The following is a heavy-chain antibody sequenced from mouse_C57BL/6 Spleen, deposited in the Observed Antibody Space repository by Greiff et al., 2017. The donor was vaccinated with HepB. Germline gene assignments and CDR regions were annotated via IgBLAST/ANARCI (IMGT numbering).Heavy chain of an antibody. Sequence: EVQLQQSGPELVKPGASVKISCKASGYTFTDYYMNWVKQSHGKSLEWIGDINPNNGGTSYNQKFKGKATLTVDKSSSTAYMELRSLTSEDSAVYYCASSGYGYDVTWFAYWGQGTLVTVSA. CDR3: ASSGYGYDVTWFAY. CDR2: INPNNGGT. CDR1: GYTFTDYY. D-gene: IGHD2-2*01. J-gene: IGHJ3*01. V-gene: IGHV1-26*01.